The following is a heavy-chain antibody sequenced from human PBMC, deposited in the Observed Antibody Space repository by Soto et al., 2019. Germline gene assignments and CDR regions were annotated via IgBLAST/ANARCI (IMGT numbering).Heavy chain of an antibody. CDR1: GWSFSVYD. J-gene: IGHJ6*02. Sequence: TMSLTCSFDGWSFSVYDLSWLRQPPGKGLEWIGEIDHGGSTNYNPSLESRVTISFDTSRNQFSLKLKSVTAADTAVYFCARVGGYSYHLYGMDVWGQGTTVTVS. CDR3: ARVGGYSYHLYGMDV. CDR2: IDHGGST. D-gene: IGHD5-18*01. V-gene: IGHV4-34*01.